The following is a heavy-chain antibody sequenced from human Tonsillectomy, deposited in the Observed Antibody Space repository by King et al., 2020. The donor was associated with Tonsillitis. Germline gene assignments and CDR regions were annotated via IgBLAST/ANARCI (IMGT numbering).Heavy chain of an antibody. CDR1: GFTFSNAW. CDR2: IKSKTDVGTT. V-gene: IGHV3-15*01. D-gene: IGHD3-10*01. J-gene: IGHJ3*02. CDR3: TTEIDGELLGDAFDI. Sequence: VQLVESGGGLVKPGGSLRLSCAASGFTFSNAWMSWVRQAPGKGLEWVGRIKSKTDVGTTDYPAPVKGRFTISRDDSKNTLYLQMNSLKTEDTAVYYCTTEIDGELLGDAFDIWGQGTMVTVSS.